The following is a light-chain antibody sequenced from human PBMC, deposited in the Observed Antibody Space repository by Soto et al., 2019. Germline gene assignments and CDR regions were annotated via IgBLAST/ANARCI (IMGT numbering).Light chain of an antibody. Sequence: DIQMTQSPSSLSASVGDRVTITCRASQSIRNFLNWYQQKPGKAPKVLIYAASSLQSGVSSRFSGSGSGTDFTLTISSLQPEDSATYCCQQSYSTPTFGQGTKVDIK. CDR2: AAS. J-gene: IGKJ1*01. CDR1: QSIRNF. CDR3: QQSYSTPT. V-gene: IGKV1-39*01.